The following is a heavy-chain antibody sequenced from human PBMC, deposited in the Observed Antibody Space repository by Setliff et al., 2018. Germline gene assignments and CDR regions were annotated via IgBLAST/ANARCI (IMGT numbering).Heavy chain of an antibody. D-gene: IGHD2-2*01. CDR3: ARGRMRGSCSGPSCTYDPFDI. Sequence: NPSETLSLTCAVSGASINSGHYWGWIRQPPGKGLEWIATIYHRGRKYYNPSLQSRVSVSLDTSKNHFSLRLTSMTAADTAVYYCARGRMRGSCSGPSCTYDPFDIWGQGTPVTVSS. CDR2: IYHRGRK. J-gene: IGHJ3*02. CDR1: GASINSGHY. V-gene: IGHV4-38-2*01.